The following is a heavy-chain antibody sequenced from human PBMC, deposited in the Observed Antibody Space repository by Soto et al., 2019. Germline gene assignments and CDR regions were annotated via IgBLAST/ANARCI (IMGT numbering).Heavy chain of an antibody. CDR2: ISYDGSNK. Sequence: VQLVESGGGVVQPGRSLRLSCAASGFTFSSYGMHWVRQAPGKWLEWVAVISYDGSNKYYADSVKGRFTISRDNSKNTLYLQMNSLRAEDTAVYYCAKCAYTYYYGMDVWCQGTTVTVSS. D-gene: IGHD1-1*01. J-gene: IGHJ6*02. CDR3: AKCAYTYYYGMDV. CDR1: GFTFSSYG. V-gene: IGHV3-30*18.